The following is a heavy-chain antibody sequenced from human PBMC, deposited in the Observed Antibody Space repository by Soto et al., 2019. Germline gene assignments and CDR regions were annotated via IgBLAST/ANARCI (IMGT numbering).Heavy chain of an antibody. CDR1: GFNFNSYT. CDR3: ARDCSGGSCYPGMDV. J-gene: IGHJ6*02. D-gene: IGHD2-15*01. CDR2: ISSSGYI. Sequence: EVQLVESGGGLVKPGGSLRLSCAASGFNFNSYTINWVRQAPGKRLEWLSSISSSGYIFSTDSVRGRFTISRDNAKNSVYLQINSLRAEDTDVYFCARDCSGGSCYPGMDVWGQGTTVTVSS. V-gene: IGHV3-21*01.